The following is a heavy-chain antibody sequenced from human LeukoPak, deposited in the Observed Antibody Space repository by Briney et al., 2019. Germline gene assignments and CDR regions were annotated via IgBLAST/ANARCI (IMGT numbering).Heavy chain of an antibody. CDR1: GGSISSGGYY. CDR3: ARGPGRGYSYGYGY. J-gene: IGHJ4*02. Sequence: PSQTLSLTCTVSGGSISSGGYYWSWIRQHPGKGLEWIGEINHSGSTNYNPSLKSRVTISVDTSKNQFSLKLSSVTAADTAVYYCARGPGRGYSYGYGYWGQGTLVTVSS. D-gene: IGHD5-18*01. CDR2: INHSGST. V-gene: IGHV4-31*03.